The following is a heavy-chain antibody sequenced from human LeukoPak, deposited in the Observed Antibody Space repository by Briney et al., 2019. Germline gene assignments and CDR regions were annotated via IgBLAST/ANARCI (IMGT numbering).Heavy chain of an antibody. J-gene: IGHJ4*02. CDR1: GFTLDSHY. CDR3: AQLPSY. CDR2: IYRDGST. D-gene: IGHD1-7*01. V-gene: IGHV3-66*02. Sequence: GGSLRLSCAASGFTLDSHYMTWVRQAPGKGLEWGSVIYRDGSTYYADSVKGRFTISRDNPKNTLHLQMNSLIPEDTAVYYCAQLPSYWGQGTLVTVSS.